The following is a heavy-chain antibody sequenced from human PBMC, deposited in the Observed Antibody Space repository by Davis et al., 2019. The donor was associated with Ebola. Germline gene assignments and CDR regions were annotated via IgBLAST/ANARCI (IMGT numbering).Heavy chain of an antibody. J-gene: IGHJ4*02. V-gene: IGHV1-69*13. Sequence: SVKVSCKASGDTFNNYDISWVRQAPGQGLEWMGGILPIHDTANYAQKFQGRVTITADESTSTAYMELSSLRSEDTAVYYCARPSQLWYGDYLFDYWGQGTLVTVSS. CDR1: GDTFNNYD. CDR3: ARPSQLWYGDYLFDY. CDR2: ILPIHDTA. D-gene: IGHD4-17*01.